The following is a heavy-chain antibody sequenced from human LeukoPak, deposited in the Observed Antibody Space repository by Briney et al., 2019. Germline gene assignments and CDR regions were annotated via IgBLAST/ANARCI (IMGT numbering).Heavy chain of an antibody. J-gene: IGHJ4*02. V-gene: IGHV3-21*01. D-gene: IGHD6-6*01. CDR3: ARDMSSSGRELDY. CDR1: GFTFSSYS. CDR2: ISSSSSYI. Sequence: PGGSLRLSCAASGFTFSSYSMNWVRQAPGKGLEWVSSISSSSSYIYYADSVKGRFTISRDNAKNSQYLQMNSLRAEDTAVYYCARDMSSSGRELDYWGQGTLVTVSS.